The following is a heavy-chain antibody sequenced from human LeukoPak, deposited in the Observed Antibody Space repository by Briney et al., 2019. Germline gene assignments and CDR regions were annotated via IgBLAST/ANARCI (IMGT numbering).Heavy chain of an antibody. CDR1: GFTVSSNY. D-gene: IGHD3-22*01. J-gene: IGHJ4*02. Sequence: GGSLRLSCAASGFTVSSNYMSWVRQAPGKGLEWVSVIYSGGTTYYADSVKGRFTVSRDNSKNTLYVQMSSLRAEDTAVYYCARATAYSSGFDYWGQGTLVTVSS. CDR3: ARATAYSSGFDY. V-gene: IGHV3-53*01. CDR2: IYSGGTT.